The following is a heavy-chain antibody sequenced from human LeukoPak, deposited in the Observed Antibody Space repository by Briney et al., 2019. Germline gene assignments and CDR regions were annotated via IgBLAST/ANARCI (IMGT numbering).Heavy chain of an antibody. CDR2: IRSKAYGGTT. V-gene: IGHV3-49*04. CDR1: GFPFDDYA. CDR3: TSTYQAFDI. J-gene: IGHJ3*02. Sequence: GSLSLSCTASGFPFDDYAMSWVRPAPGKGLEWVGFIRSKAYGGTTEYAASVKGRFTISRDDSKSIAYLQMNSLKTEDTAVYYCTSTYQAFDIWGQGTMVTVSS. D-gene: IGHD2-2*01.